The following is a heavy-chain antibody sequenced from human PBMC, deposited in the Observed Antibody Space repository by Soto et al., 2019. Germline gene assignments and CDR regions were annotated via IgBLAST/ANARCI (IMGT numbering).Heavy chain of an antibody. CDR1: GYNFNQYY. V-gene: IGHV1-46*02. CDR3: ARGPDDSDVPRWDH. D-gene: IGHD4-17*01. J-gene: IGHJ4*02. CDR2: INLRGGTT. Sequence: QVQLVQSGPEVRKPGASVRLSCATSGYNFNQYYIHWVRQAPGQGLEWMGIINLRGGTTEYAHKFRGRVTVNGDTYTRPDYMELSSLRSEDTAVYFCARGPDDSDVPRWDHWGKGTLITVSS.